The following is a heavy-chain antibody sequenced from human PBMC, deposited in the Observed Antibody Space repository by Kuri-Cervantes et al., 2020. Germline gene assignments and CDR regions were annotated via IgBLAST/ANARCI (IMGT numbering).Heavy chain of an antibody. CDR2: INPNSGGT. Sequence: ASVKVSCKASGYTFTSYDINWVRQAPGQGLEWMGWINPNSGGTNYAQKFQGRVTMTRDTSISTAYMELSRLRSDDTAVYYCARDRYSYGGDAADYWGQGTLVTVSS. CDR1: GYTFTSYD. J-gene: IGHJ4*02. D-gene: IGHD5-18*01. CDR3: ARDRYSYGGDAADY. V-gene: IGHV1-2*02.